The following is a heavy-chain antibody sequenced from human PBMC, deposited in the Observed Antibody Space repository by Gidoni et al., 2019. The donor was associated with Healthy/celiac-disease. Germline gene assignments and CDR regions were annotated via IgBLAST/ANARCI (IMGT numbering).Heavy chain of an antibody. D-gene: IGHD6-13*01. V-gene: IGHV3-30*04. CDR1: GFTFISYA. Sequence: QVQLVESGGGVVQPGRSLRLSCAASGFTFISYAMHWVRQAPGKGLEWVAVISYDGSNKYYADSVKGRFTISRDNSKNTLYLQMNSLRAEDTAVYYCAREKMYSEYYYYYYGMDVWGQGTTVTVSS. CDR3: AREKMYSEYYYYYYGMDV. J-gene: IGHJ6*02. CDR2: ISYDGSNK.